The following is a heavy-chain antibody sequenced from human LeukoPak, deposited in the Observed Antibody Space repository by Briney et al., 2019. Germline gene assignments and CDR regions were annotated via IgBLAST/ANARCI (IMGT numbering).Heavy chain of an antibody. J-gene: IGHJ4*02. D-gene: IGHD5-24*01. V-gene: IGHV3-74*01. CDR1: GFTFSSYW. Sequence: GGSLRLSCAASGFTFSSYWMHWVRQAPGKGLVWVSRINSDGSRTRYADSVKGRFTISRDNAKNTLYLQVNSLRAEDTAVYYCVRARDGYNWGDYFHYWGQGTLVTVSS. CDR3: VRARDGYNWGDYFHY. CDR2: INSDGSRT.